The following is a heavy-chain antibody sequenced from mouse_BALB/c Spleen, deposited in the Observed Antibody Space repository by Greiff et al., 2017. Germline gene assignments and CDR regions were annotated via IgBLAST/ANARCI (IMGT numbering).Heavy chain of an antibody. CDR2: ISCYNGAT. D-gene: IGHD5-1-1*01. Sequence: LVKTGASVKISCKASGYSFTGYYMHWVKQSHGKSLEWIGYISCYNGATSYNPKFKGKATFTVDTSSSTAYMQFNSLTSEYSAVYYCAIPNGSWFAYWGQGTLVTVSA. CDR3: AIPNGSWFAY. J-gene: IGHJ3*01. V-gene: IGHV1S34*01. CDR1: GYSFTGYY.